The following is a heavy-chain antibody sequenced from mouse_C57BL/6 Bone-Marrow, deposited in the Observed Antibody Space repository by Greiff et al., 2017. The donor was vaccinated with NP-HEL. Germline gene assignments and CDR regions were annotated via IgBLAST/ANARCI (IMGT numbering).Heavy chain of an antibody. CDR2: INPSSGYT. Sequence: VHLVESGAELARPGASVKMSCKASGYTFTSYTMHWVKQRPEQGLEWIGYINPSSGYTKYNQKFKDKATLTADKSSSTAYMQLSSLTSEDSAVYYCARSLLLPPYYYAMDYWGQGTSVTVSS. V-gene: IGHV1-4*01. D-gene: IGHD1-1*01. J-gene: IGHJ4*01. CDR3: ARSLLLPPYYYAMDY. CDR1: GYTFTSYT.